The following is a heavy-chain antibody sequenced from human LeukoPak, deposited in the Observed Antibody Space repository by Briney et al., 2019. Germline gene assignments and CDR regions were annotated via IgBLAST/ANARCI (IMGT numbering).Heavy chain of an antibody. CDR2: IYYSGST. CDR3: ARLVAVTKGIYYFDY. CDR1: GGSISSYY. D-gene: IGHD4-17*01. Sequence: SETLSLTCTVSGGSISSYYWSWIRQPPGKGLEWIGYIYYSGSTNYNPSLKSRVTISVDTSKNQFSLKLSSVTAADTAVYYCARLVAVTKGIYYFDYWGQGTLVTVSS. V-gene: IGHV4-59*08. J-gene: IGHJ4*02.